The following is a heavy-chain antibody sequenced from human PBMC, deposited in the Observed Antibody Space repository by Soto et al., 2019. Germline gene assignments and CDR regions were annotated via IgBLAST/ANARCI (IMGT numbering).Heavy chain of an antibody. Sequence: QVQLQESGPGLVKPSQTLSLTCTVSGVSISSGTSYWSWIRQRPGKGLEWIGYIFYSGSFYYTPSLRGRVMILADTSKNQFTLRLSSVTAADTAVYYCARAPETPSILGVALPYFFDYWGQGALVTVSS. CDR2: IFYSGSF. D-gene: IGHD3-3*01. CDR3: ARAPETPSILGVALPYFFDY. CDR1: GVSISSGTSY. J-gene: IGHJ4*02. V-gene: IGHV4-31*03.